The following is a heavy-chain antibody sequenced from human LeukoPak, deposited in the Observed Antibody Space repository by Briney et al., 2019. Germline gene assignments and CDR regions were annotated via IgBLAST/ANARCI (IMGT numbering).Heavy chain of an antibody. CDR1: GFTFSSYG. CDR3: AKDDYSSSWSD. V-gene: IGHV3-30*18. CDR2: ISYDGSNK. J-gene: IGHJ4*02. Sequence: GGSLRLSCAASGFTFSSYGMHWVRQAQGKGLEWVAVISYDGSNKYYADSVKGRFTISRDNSKNTLYLQMNSLRAEDTAVYYCAKDDYSSSWSDWGQGTLVTVSS. D-gene: IGHD6-13*01.